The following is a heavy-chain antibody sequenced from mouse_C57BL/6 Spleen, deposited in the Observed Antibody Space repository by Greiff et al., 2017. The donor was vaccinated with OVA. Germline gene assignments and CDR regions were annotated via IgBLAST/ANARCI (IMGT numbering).Heavy chain of an antibody. CDR3: ARSGSNYEGYAMDY. CDR1: GYTFTSYW. CDR2: IDPSDSET. J-gene: IGHJ4*01. V-gene: IGHV1-52*01. D-gene: IGHD2-5*01. Sequence: QVQLQQPGAELVRPGSSVKLSCKASGYTFTSYWMHWVKQRPIQGLEWIGNIDPSDSETHYNQKFKDKATLTVDKSSSTAYMQLSSLTSEDSAVYYCARSGSNYEGYAMDYWGQGTSVTVSS.